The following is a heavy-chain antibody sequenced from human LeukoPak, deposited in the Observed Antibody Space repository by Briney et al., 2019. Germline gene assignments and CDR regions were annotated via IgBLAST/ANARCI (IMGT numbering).Heavy chain of an antibody. D-gene: IGHD6-19*01. Sequence: SETLSLTCSVSGGSISSHYWSWIRQPPGKGLEWIGYISYTGSSNYNPSLKSRVTISVDTSKNQFSLKLRSVTAADTAVYYCAREYSGGWINYWGQGTLVTVSS. CDR1: GGSISSHY. J-gene: IGHJ4*02. CDR3: AREYSGGWINY. CDR2: ISYTGSS. V-gene: IGHV4-59*11.